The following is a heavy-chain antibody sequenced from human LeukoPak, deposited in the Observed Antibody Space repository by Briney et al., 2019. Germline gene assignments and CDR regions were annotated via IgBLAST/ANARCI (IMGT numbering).Heavy chain of an antibody. V-gene: IGHV3-30*02. Sequence: PGGSLRLSCAASGFTFSNYGLHWVRQAPGKGLEWVAFIRYDGSNKYYADSVKGRFAISRDNSKNTLYLQMNSLRAEDTAVYYCARDLVDTRAFDYWGQGTLVTVSS. D-gene: IGHD2-2*01. CDR1: GFTFSNYG. J-gene: IGHJ4*02. CDR3: ARDLVDTRAFDY. CDR2: IRYDGSNK.